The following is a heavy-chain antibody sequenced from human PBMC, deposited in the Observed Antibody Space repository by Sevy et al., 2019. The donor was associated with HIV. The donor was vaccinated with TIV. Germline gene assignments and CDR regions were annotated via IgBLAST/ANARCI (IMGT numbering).Heavy chain of an antibody. Sequence: GGSLRLSCAASGFTFSSYGMHWVRHVPGKGLEWVAVIWYDGSNKYYADSVKGRFTISRDNSKNTLHLQMSSLRAEDTAVYYCARGASYGDNLFDYWGLGTLVTVSS. CDR3: ARGASYGDNLFDY. V-gene: IGHV3-33*01. D-gene: IGHD4-17*01. CDR2: IWYDGSNK. J-gene: IGHJ4*02. CDR1: GFTFSSYG.